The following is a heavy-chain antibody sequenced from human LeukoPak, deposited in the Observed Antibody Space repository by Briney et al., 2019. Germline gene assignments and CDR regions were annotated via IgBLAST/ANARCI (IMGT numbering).Heavy chain of an antibody. Sequence: GRSLRLSCAASGFTFSSYAMHWVRQAPGKGLEYVSAISSNGGTTYYANSVKGRFTISRDNSKNTLYLQMGSLRAEDMAVYYFRRALSLRDGDLSDYGGQGTLVSVSS. CDR3: RRALSLRDGDLSDY. J-gene: IGHJ4*02. D-gene: IGHD5-24*01. CDR2: ISSNGGTT. V-gene: IGHV3-64*01. CDR1: GFTFSSYA.